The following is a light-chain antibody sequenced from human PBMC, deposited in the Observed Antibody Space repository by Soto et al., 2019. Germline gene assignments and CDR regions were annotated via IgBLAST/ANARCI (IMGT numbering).Light chain of an antibody. CDR2: DAS. J-gene: IGKJ1*01. V-gene: IGKV3-15*01. CDR1: QSVSAN. CDR3: QQYNNWPPVR. Sequence: IVMSQSPATLSVSPGERATLSFRASQSVSANLAWYQQKPGQAPRLLIYDASTRASGIPARFSGSGSGTEFTLTISSLQSEDFAVYYCQQYNNWPPVRFGQGTKVDIK.